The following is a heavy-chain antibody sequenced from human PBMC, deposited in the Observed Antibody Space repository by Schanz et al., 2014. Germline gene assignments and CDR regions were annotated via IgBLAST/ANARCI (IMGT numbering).Heavy chain of an antibody. Sequence: DLVESGGGVVPPGRSLTLSCAVSTSLFSRSVIHWVRQAPGKGLEWVAVMWNDGIKTHYADSGKGRFTISRDNSKNTLDLQMNSLRAEDTAIYYCAKDLAAVGVFDYWGQGSLVTVSS. D-gene: IGHD6-13*01. CDR3: AKDLAAVGVFDY. CDR1: TSLFSRSV. CDR2: MWNDGIKT. V-gene: IGHV3-33*06. J-gene: IGHJ4*02.